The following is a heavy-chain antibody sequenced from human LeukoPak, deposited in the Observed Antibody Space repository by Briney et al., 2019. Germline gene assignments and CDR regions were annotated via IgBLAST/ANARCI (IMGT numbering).Heavy chain of an antibody. CDR2: INAGNGNT. V-gene: IGHV1-3*01. CDR1: GYTFTSYA. D-gene: IGHD6-19*01. J-gene: IGHJ4*02. CDR3: ARVSLESGWYFDY. Sequence: ASVKVSCKASGYTFTSYAMHWVRQAPGQRLEWMGWINAGNGNTKYSQKFQGRVTITRDTSASTAYMELSSLRSEDTAVYYCARVSLESGWYFDYWGQGTLVTVSS.